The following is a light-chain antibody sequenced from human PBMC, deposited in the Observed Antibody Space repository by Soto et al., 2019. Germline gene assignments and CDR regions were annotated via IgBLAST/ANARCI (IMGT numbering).Light chain of an antibody. J-gene: IGKJ3*01. Sequence: DIQMTQSPTSLSASVGDRVTITCRASQGIRNFVAWYQHKPGKAPKLLIYAASTLQSGVPSRFSGSGSGTDFTLTINSLQPEDVATYSCQKYSSVPVFGPGTKVEI. V-gene: IGKV1-27*01. CDR2: AAS. CDR3: QKYSSVPV. CDR1: QGIRNF.